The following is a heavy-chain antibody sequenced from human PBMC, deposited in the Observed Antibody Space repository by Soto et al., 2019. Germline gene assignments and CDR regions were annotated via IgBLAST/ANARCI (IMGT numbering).Heavy chain of an antibody. D-gene: IGHD3-16*02. CDR1: RFTSTNAW. J-gene: IGHJ4*02. Sequence: EVQLVESGGGLVKPGGSLRLSCAASRFTSTNAWMSWVRQAPGKGLEWVGRIKSRADGDTTDYAAPVKGRFTISRDDSENMLYLQIDSLQTEDTAVYFCTTSFMITFGGVIARGYWGQGTLVTVSS. CDR2: IKSRADGDTT. V-gene: IGHV3-15*01. CDR3: TTSFMITFGGVIARGY.